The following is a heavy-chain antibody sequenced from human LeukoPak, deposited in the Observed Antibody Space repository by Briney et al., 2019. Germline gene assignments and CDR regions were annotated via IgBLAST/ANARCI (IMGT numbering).Heavy chain of an antibody. J-gene: IGHJ4*02. Sequence: PGGSLTLSCAASGFTFSSYALHWVRQAPGKGLEWVVLISYDGTNKYYADCVKGRFTISRDSSKNTLYLQMNRLRTEDTAVYYCASAVAGNTLLDFWGQGTLVTVSS. CDR1: GFTFSSYA. V-gene: IGHV3-30-3*01. D-gene: IGHD6-19*01. CDR3: ASAVAGNTLLDF. CDR2: ISYDGTNK.